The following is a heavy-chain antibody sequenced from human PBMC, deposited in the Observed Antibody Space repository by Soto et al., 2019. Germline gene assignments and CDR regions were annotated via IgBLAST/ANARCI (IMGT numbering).Heavy chain of an antibody. CDR1: GYTFTSYG. D-gene: IGHD2-2*01. J-gene: IGHJ4*02. CDR3: ARDAPVVVSGLDDY. CDR2: ISAYNGNT. V-gene: IGHV1-18*01. Sequence: QVQLVQSGAEVKKPGASVKVSCKASGYTFTSYGISWVRQAPGQGLEWMGWISAYNGNTNYAQKLQGRVTMTTDTSRSTAYMELRRLSSDDTAVYYCARDAPVVVSGLDDYWCQGTLVSVSS.